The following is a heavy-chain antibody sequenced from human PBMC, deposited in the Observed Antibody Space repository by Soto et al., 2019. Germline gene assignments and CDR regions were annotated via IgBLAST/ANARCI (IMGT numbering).Heavy chain of an antibody. CDR3: AREEHPLGYCSSTSCPVDAFDI. CDR1: GYTFTSYG. D-gene: IGHD2-2*01. J-gene: IGHJ3*02. Sequence: GASVKVSCKASGYTFTSYGISWVRQAPGQGLEWMGWISAYNGNTNYAQKLQGRVTMTTDTSTSTAYMELRSLRSDDTAVYYCAREEHPLGYCSSTSCPVDAFDIWGQGTMVTVSS. V-gene: IGHV1-18*01. CDR2: ISAYNGNT.